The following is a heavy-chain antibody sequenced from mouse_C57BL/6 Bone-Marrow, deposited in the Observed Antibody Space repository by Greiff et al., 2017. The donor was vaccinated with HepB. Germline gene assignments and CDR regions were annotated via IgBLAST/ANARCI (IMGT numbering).Heavy chain of an antibody. V-gene: IGHV7-1*01. CDR2: SRNKANDYTT. CDR1: GFTFSDFY. Sequence: EVQLVESGGGLVQSGRSLRLSCATSGFTFSDFYMEWVRQAPGKGLEWIAASRNKANDYTTEYSASVKGRFIVSRDTSQSILYLQMNALRAEDTAIYYCARDALLDVWGTGTTVTVSS. J-gene: IGHJ1*03. CDR3: ARDALLDV.